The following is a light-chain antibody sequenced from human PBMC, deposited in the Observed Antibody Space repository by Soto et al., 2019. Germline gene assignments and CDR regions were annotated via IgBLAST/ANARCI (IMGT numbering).Light chain of an antibody. CDR3: WSYAGTYTWI. Sequence: QSVLTQPRSVSGSPGQSVTISCTGASNNVGGYNYVSWYQHHPGKAPQLIIYDVTKRPSGVPDRYSASKSGNTASLTISGLQVEEEADYYCWSYAGTYTWIFGGGTKVTVL. J-gene: IGLJ2*01. CDR1: SNNVGGYNY. V-gene: IGLV2-11*01. CDR2: DVT.